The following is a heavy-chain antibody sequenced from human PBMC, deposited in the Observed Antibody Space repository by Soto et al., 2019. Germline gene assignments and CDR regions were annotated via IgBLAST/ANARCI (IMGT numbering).Heavy chain of an antibody. J-gene: IGHJ6*02. CDR2: ISWNSGAI. Sequence: EVQLVESGGGLVQPGRSLRLSCAASGFTFDDYAMHWVRQAPGRGLEWVSSISWNSGAIGYADSLMGRFTISRDNAKNSLYLQMNCLRPEDTALYYCAKDRHSIAAAGHGMDAWRQGTTVTVSS. CDR1: GFTFDDYA. D-gene: IGHD6-13*01. CDR3: AKDRHSIAAAGHGMDA. V-gene: IGHV3-9*01.